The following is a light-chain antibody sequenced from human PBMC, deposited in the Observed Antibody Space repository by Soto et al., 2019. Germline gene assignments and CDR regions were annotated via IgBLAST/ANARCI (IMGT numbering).Light chain of an antibody. CDR1: QDIRNY. J-gene: IGKJ4*01. CDR2: DAY. CDR3: QQYDNLHLT. V-gene: IGKV1-33*01. Sequence: DLQMTQSPSSLSASVGDRVTITCQASQDIRNYLNWYQQKPGKAPKLLIYDAYSLETGVPSRFSGSGSGTDFTFTISSLQPEDIATYYCQQYDNLHLTFGGGTKVEI.